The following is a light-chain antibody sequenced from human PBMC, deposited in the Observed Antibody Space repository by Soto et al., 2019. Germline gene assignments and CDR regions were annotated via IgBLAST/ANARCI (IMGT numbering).Light chain of an antibody. CDR3: QQYVSLPIT. Sequence: EIVLTQSPGTLSLSPEERATLSCRASQSIGSSYLAWYQQKPGQAPRLLIYGASTRATGIPDRFSGSGSGTDFTLTINRVAPEDFAVYYCQQYVSLPITFGQGTRLEIK. CDR2: GAS. CDR1: QSIGSSY. J-gene: IGKJ5*01. V-gene: IGKV3-20*01.